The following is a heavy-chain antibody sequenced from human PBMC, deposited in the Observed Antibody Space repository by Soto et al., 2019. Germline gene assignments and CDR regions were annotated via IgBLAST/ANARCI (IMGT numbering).Heavy chain of an antibody. V-gene: IGHV3-48*02. D-gene: IGHD3-22*01. CDR2: ISSSSSTI. J-gene: IGHJ4*02. CDR3: ATYYYDSSGYSFDFDY. CDR1: GFTFSSYS. Sequence: LRLSCAASGFTFSSYSMNWVRQAPGKGLEWVSYISSSSSTIYYADSVKGRFTISRDNAKNSLYLQMNSLRDEDTAVYYCATYYYDSSGYSFDFDYWGQGTLVTVSS.